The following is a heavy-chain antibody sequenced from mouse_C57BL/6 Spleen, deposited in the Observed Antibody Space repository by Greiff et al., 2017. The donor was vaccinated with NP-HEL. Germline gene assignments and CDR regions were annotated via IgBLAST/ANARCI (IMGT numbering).Heavy chain of an antibody. CDR2: IYPGDGDT. J-gene: IGHJ3*01. D-gene: IGHD2-5*01. CDR1: GYAFSSSW. V-gene: IGHV1-82*01. CDR3: AREGDSNYVFAWFAY. Sequence: QVQLKESGPELVKPGASVKISCKASGYAFSSSWMNWVKQRPGKGLEWIGRIYPGDGDTNYNGKFKGKATLTADKSSSTAYMQLSSLTSEDSAVYFCAREGDSNYVFAWFAYWGQGTLVTVSA.